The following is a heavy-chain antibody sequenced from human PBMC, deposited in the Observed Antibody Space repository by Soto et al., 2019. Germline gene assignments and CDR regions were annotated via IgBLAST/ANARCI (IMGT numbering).Heavy chain of an antibody. J-gene: IGHJ4*02. Sequence: PGASVKVSCKASGGTFSSYASSWVRQAPGQGLEWMGGIIPIFGTANYAQKFQGRVTITADESTSAAYMELSSLRSEDTAVYYCAREIAAAGYFDYWGQGTLVTVSS. CDR2: IIPIFGTA. CDR1: GGTFSSYA. V-gene: IGHV1-69*13. CDR3: AREIAAAGYFDY. D-gene: IGHD6-13*01.